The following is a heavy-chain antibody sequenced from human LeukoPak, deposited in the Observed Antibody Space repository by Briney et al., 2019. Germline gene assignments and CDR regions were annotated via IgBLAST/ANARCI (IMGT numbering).Heavy chain of an antibody. CDR3: ASKIPGTSYFGY. D-gene: IGHD1-7*01. CDR2: VSSSGSTI. CDR1: GFSFSSYE. V-gene: IGHV3-48*03. J-gene: IGHJ4*02. Sequence: GGSLRLSCAASGFSFSSYEMNWVRQAPAQGLEWVSYVSSSGSTIYYPDSVKGRFTISRDNAKNSLYLQMNSLSAEDTAVYYCASKIPGTSYFGYWGQGTLVTVSS.